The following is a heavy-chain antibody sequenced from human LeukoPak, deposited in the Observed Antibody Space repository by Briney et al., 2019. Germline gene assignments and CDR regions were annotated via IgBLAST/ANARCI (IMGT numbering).Heavy chain of an antibody. CDR2: IYSGGST. V-gene: IGHV3-66*01. CDR1: EFTVSSSY. Sequence: GGSLRLSCAGSEFTVSSSYMNWVRQAPGKGLEWVSVIYSGGSTYYADSVKGRFTISRDNSKNTLYLQMNSLRAEDTAVYYCARGDYGDYCFHHWGQGTLVTVSS. CDR3: ARGDYGDYCFHH. J-gene: IGHJ5*02. D-gene: IGHD4-17*01.